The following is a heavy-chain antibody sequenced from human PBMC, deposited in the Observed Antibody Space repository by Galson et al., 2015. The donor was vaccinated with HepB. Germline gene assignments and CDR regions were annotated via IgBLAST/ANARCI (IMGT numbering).Heavy chain of an antibody. CDR1: GFVFSNYD. Sequence: SLRLSCAASGFVFSNYDMHWVRQAPGKGLEWVSAVSRSGSSTYYVDSVKGRFTISRDNSNNTVSLHMSSLRVEDTAFYFCAKDWGQRRLAYFDYWGQGVLVTVST. CDR3: AKDWGQRRLAYFDY. D-gene: IGHD3-16*01. J-gene: IGHJ4*02. CDR2: VSRSGSST. V-gene: IGHV3-23*01.